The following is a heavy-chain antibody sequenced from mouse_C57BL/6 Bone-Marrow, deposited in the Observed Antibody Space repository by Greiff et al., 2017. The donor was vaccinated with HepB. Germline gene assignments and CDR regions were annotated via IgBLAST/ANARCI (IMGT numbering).Heavy chain of an antibody. CDR2: IYIGNGYT. D-gene: IGHD1-1*01. CDR1: GYTFTSYG. V-gene: IGHV1-58*01. Sequence: VQLQQSGAELVRPGSSVKMSCKTSGYTFTSYGINWVQQRPGQGLEWIGYIYIGNGYTEYNEKLKGKATLTTDTSSSNAYMQLSSLKSEDSAIYFFAKWHNYGSSYGFAYWGQGTLVTVSA. J-gene: IGHJ3*01. CDR3: AKWHNYGSSYGFAY.